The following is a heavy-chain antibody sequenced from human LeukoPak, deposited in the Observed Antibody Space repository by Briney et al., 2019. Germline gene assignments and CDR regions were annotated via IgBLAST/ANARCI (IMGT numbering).Heavy chain of an antibody. CDR1: GYSISSGYY. CDR3: ARRAQYYYALDV. CDR2: IYHSGST. V-gene: IGHV4-38-2*02. Sequence: SETLSLTCTVSGYSISSGYYWGWIRQPPGKGLEWIGSIYHSGSTNHNPSLKSRVTISVDTSKNQFSLKLSSVTAADTAVYYCARRAQYYYALDVWGQGTTVTVSS. J-gene: IGHJ6*02.